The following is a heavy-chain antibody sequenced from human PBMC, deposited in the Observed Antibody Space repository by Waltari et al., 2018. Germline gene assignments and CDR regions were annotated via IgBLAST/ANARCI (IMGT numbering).Heavy chain of an antibody. CDR1: HFSFSTYN. CDR3: ATGGWGFYFDY. D-gene: IGHD7-27*01. V-gene: IGHV3-21*01. J-gene: IGHJ4*02. Sequence: EVQLVESGGGLVKPGGSLRLSCVASHFSFSTYNMNWVRQAPGKGLEWGASISSDRNYIHYADSVKGRFTISRDNAKNSLYLQVNSLRAEDTAVYYCATGGWGFYFDYWGQGTLVTVSS. CDR2: ISSDRNYI.